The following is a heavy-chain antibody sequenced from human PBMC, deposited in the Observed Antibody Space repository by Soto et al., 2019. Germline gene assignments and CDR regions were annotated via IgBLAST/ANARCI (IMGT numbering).Heavy chain of an antibody. D-gene: IGHD4-17*01. Sequence: SETLSLTCAVSGGSISSGGYSWSWIRQPPGKGMEWIGYIYHSGSTYYNTSLKSQVTKSVDRSKKQFSLKLSSLTAADTAVYYCARAHYGDYGYGMDVWGQGTTVTVSS. CDR3: ARAHYGDYGYGMDV. CDR2: IYHSGST. V-gene: IGHV4-30-2*01. CDR1: GGSISSGGYS. J-gene: IGHJ6*02.